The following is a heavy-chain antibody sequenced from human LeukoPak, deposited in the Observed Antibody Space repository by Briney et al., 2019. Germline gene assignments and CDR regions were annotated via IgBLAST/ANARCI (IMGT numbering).Heavy chain of an antibody. D-gene: IGHD3-22*01. CDR2: INPNSGGT. Sequence: ASVKVSCKASGYTFTGYYMHWVRQAPGQGLEWMGWINPNSGGTNYAQKFQGRVTMTRDTSISTAYMELSRLRSDDTAVYYCARLRVVITERPYPLFDYWGQGTLVTVSS. CDR3: ARLRVVITERPYPLFDY. CDR1: GYTFTGYY. J-gene: IGHJ4*02. V-gene: IGHV1-2*02.